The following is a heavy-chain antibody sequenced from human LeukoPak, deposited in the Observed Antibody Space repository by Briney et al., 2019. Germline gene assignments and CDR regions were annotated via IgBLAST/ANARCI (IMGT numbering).Heavy chain of an antibody. CDR3: AKVHPVAMVFDY. V-gene: IGHV3-9*01. D-gene: IGHD2-2*01. J-gene: IGHJ4*02. CDR1: GFTFNNYA. CDR2: ISWDSGSI. Sequence: PGGFLRLSCAAYGFTFNNYAMHWVRQAPGKGLEWVSGISWDSGSIDYADSVKGRFTISRDNARNSLYLQMNNLRPEDTALYYCAKVHPVAMVFDYWGQGTVVTVSS.